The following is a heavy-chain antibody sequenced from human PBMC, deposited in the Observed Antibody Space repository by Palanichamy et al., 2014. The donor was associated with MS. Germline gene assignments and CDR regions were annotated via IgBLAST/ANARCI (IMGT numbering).Heavy chain of an antibody. CDR1: GYTFTGYY. CDR2: INPDSGDT. V-gene: IGHV1-2*06. CDR3: ARVVTVLKY. D-gene: IGHD2-21*02. Sequence: QVQLVQSGAEVRKPGASVEVSCKTSGYTFTGYYIHWVRQAPGQGLEWMGRINPDSGDTNYPQKFQGRVTLTRDTSNSTAYMELSRLTSDDTAVYFCARVVTVLKYWGQGTLVTVSS. J-gene: IGHJ4*02.